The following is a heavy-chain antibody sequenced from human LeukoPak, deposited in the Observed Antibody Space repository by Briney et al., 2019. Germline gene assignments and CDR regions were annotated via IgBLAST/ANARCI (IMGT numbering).Heavy chain of an antibody. CDR3: ARAVTGYYDSGGYYSFRNFDL. CDR1: GGSISSSSYY. D-gene: IGHD3-22*01. Sequence: PSETLSLTCTVSGGSISSSSYYWGWIRQPPGKGLEWIGSIYYSGSTYYNPSLKSRVTISVDTSKNQFSLKLSSVTAADTAIYYCARAVTGYYDSGGYYSFRNFDLWGRGTLVTVSS. V-gene: IGHV4-39*07. J-gene: IGHJ2*01. CDR2: IYYSGST.